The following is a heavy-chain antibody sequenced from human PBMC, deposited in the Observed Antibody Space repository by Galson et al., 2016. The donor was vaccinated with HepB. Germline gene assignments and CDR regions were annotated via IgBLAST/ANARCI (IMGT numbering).Heavy chain of an antibody. CDR1: GFTFINYG. CDR3: AKDGGDGYNFPYYYGMDV. J-gene: IGHJ6*02. Sequence: SLRLSCAASGFTFINYGMHWVRQAPGKGLEWVALIWCDGTNKYYADSVKGRFTISRDNSKNTVYLQMNSLRAEDTAVYYCAKDGGDGYNFPYYYGMDVWGQGTLVTVSS. CDR2: IWCDGTNK. V-gene: IGHV3-33*06. D-gene: IGHD5-24*01.